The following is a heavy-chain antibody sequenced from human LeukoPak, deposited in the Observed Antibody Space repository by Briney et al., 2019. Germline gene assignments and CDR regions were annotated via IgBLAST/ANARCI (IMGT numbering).Heavy chain of an antibody. V-gene: IGHV1-3*01. D-gene: IGHD3-10*01. Sequence: GASVKVSCKASGYTFTSYAMHWVRQAPGQRLEWMGWINAGNGNTKYSQKFQGGVTITRDTSASTAYMELSSLRSEDTAVYYCARYGSGPDYYYGMDVWGQGTTVTVSS. J-gene: IGHJ6*02. CDR3: ARYGSGPDYYYGMDV. CDR1: GYTFTSYA. CDR2: INAGNGNT.